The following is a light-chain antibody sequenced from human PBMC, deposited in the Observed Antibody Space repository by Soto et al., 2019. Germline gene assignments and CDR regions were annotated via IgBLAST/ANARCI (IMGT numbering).Light chain of an antibody. J-gene: IGKJ1*01. CDR1: QSISNW. V-gene: IGKV1-5*03. CDR3: QQYSSWGT. Sequence: DIQMTQSPSTLSASVEDRVIITCRANQSISNWLAWYQQKPGKAPKLLIYRASALESGVPARFSGSGSGTEFTLTITSVQPDDFATYYCQQYSSWGTFGQGTRVEVK. CDR2: RAS.